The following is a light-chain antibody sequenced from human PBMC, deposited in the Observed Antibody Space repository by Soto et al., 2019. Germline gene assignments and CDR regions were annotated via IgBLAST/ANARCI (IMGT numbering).Light chain of an antibody. V-gene: IGKV3-11*01. CDR3: QQRSDLPPIT. CDR2: DAS. J-gene: IGKJ5*01. CDR1: QSVRSH. Sequence: DTVLTQSPATLSLSPGETATLSCRASQSVRSHLAWYQQRPGQPPRLLIYDASYRATGVPLRFSGSGSGTEFTLTTSRLESGDSAIYYCQQRSDLPPITFGQGTRLEIK.